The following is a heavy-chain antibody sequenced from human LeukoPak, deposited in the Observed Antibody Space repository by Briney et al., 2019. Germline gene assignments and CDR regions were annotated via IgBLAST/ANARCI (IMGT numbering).Heavy chain of an antibody. J-gene: IGHJ4*02. CDR1: GYSFTSYW. Sequence: GESLKISCKGSGYSFTSYWIGWVRQMPGQGLEWMGIIYPGDSDTRYSPSFQGQVTISADKSISAAYLQWSSLKASDTAMYYCARRYCSSTSCYLGFDYWGQGTLVTVSS. V-gene: IGHV5-51*01. CDR3: ARRYCSSTSCYLGFDY. CDR2: IYPGDSDT. D-gene: IGHD2-2*01.